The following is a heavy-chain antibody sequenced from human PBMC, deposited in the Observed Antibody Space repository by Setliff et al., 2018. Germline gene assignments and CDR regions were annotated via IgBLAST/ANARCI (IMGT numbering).Heavy chain of an antibody. CDR1: GYPFTSYG. D-gene: IGHD5-18*01. CDR2: IVTYNDDT. V-gene: IGHV1-18*04. J-gene: IGHJ3*02. Sequence: ASVKVSCKASGYPFTSYGVNWVRQAPGQGLEWMGRIVTYNDDTYYPRKFQGRVTMTTDTSTSTAYMELRSLTSDDTAVYYCAMGPNVDTAIWGGNSMAFDIWGQGTMVTVSS. CDR3: AMGPNVDTAIWGGNSMAFDI.